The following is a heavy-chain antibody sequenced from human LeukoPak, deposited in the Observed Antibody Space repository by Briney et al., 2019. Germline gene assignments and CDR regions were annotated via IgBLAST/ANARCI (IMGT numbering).Heavy chain of an antibody. CDR1: GYTFTGYY. Sequence: ASVKVSCKASGYTFTGYYRHWVRQAPGQGLEWMGWINPNSGGTNYAQKFQGRVTMTRDTSISTAYMELSRLRSDDTAVYYCARGTGTMIVPEDFGFDYWGQGTLVTVSS. CDR2: INPNSGGT. V-gene: IGHV1-2*02. D-gene: IGHD3-22*01. J-gene: IGHJ4*02. CDR3: ARGTGTMIVPEDFGFDY.